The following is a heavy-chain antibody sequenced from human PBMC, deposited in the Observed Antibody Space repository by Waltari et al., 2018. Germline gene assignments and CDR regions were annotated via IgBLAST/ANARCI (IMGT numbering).Heavy chain of an antibody. D-gene: IGHD6-19*01. CDR2: INPNRGGT. CDR3: ARVMYSSAVYY. CDR1: GYTFTGYY. V-gene: IGHV1-2*02. Sequence: QVQLVQSGAEVKKPGASVKVSCKASGYTFTGYYIHWVRQAPGQGLEWMGWINPNRGGTNYAQKVQGRVTMTSDTSISTAYMELSRLRSDDTAVYYCARVMYSSAVYYWGQGTLVTVSS. J-gene: IGHJ4*02.